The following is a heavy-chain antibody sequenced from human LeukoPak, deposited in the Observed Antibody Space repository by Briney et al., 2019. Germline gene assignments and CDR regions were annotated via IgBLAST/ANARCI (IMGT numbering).Heavy chain of an antibody. CDR3: ARDERAGTWYY. J-gene: IGHJ4*02. Sequence: SQTLSLTCTVSGGSISSGSYYWRWIRQPAGKGLEWIGRIYTSGSTNYNPSLKSRVTISVDTSKNQFSLKLSSVTAADTAVYYCARDERAGTWYYWGQGTLVTVSS. D-gene: IGHD6-19*01. CDR2: IYTSGST. V-gene: IGHV4-61*02. CDR1: GGSISSGSYY.